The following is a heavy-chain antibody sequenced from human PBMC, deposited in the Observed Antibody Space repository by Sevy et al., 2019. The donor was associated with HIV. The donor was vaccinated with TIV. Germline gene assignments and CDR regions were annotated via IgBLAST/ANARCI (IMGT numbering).Heavy chain of an antibody. V-gene: IGHV3-7*01. D-gene: IGHD1-26*01. Sequence: GGPLRRSCAASGFTFSDSWMSWVRQAPGKGLEWVANIKQDGSQKYFVNSVKGRFTISRDNAKNSLYLQKDNLRAEDTAVYYCARKVGDMWGQGTMVTVSS. CDR3: ARKVGDM. CDR2: IKQDGSQK. J-gene: IGHJ3*01. CDR1: GFTFSDSW.